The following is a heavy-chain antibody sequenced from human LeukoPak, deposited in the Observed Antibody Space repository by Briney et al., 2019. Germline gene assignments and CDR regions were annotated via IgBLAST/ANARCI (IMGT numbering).Heavy chain of an antibody. CDR3: ARGDFWSGAPTD. Sequence: SETLSLTCTVSGGSISRYYWSWIRQPPGTGLEGIGYIYYTGRADYNPSLKSRVSMSVDTSKNQFSLRVNSMTAADTAAYYCARGDFWSGAPTDWGQGTLVTVSS. CDR1: GGSISRYY. V-gene: IGHV4-59*01. CDR2: IYYTGRA. J-gene: IGHJ4*02. D-gene: IGHD3-3*01.